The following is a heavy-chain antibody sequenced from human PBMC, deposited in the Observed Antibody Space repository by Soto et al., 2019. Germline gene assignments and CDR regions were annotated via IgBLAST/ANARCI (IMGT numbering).Heavy chain of an antibody. D-gene: IGHD6-13*01. CDR2: INPMGGST. V-gene: IGHV1-46*01. J-gene: IGHJ5*02. CDR3: ARDLAAGDL. CDR1: GYTFINYY. Sequence: ASVKVSCKASGYTFINYYIHWVRQAPGQGLEWMAIINPMGGSTNYAQEFQGRVTLTSDTSTSTVYVELSSLRFEDTALFYCARDLAAGDLWGQGTLVTVSS.